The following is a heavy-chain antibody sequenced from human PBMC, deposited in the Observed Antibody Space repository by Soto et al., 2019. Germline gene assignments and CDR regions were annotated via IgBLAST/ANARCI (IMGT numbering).Heavy chain of an antibody. CDR3: ARHTGAGQLVLDY. J-gene: IGHJ4*02. V-gene: IGHV5-51*01. Sequence: GESLKISCKGSGYSFTSYWIGWARQMPGKGLEWMGIIHPADSDTRYSPSFQGQVSFSADKSINTAYLQWSSLKASDSAIYYCARHTGAGQLVLDYWGQGTLVTVSS. CDR2: IHPADSDT. D-gene: IGHD6-6*01. CDR1: GYSFTSYW.